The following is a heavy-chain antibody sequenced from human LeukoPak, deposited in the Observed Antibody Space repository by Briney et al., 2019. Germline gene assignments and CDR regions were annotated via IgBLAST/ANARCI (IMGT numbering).Heavy chain of an antibody. Sequence: PGGSLRLSCAASGFTFSSYAMSWVRQAPGKGLEWVSAISGSGGSTYYADSVKGRFTISRDNSKNTLYLQMNSLRAEDTAVYYCAKDLVLTGSKYNWFDPWGQGTLVTVSS. CDR3: AKDLVLTGSKYNWFDP. V-gene: IGHV3-23*01. CDR2: ISGSGGST. CDR1: GFTFSSYA. D-gene: IGHD3-9*01. J-gene: IGHJ5*02.